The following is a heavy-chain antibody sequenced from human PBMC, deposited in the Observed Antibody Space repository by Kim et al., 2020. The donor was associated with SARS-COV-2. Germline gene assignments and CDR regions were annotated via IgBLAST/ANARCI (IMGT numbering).Heavy chain of an antibody. Sequence: GGSLRLSCAASGFTFSSYGMHWVRQAPGKGLEWVAVISYDGSNKYYADSAKGRFTISRDNSKNTLYLQMNSLRAEDTAVYYCAKDLYYYDSSGYYQNYYG. CDR2: ISYDGSNK. J-gene: IGHJ6*01. D-gene: IGHD3-22*01. V-gene: IGHV3-30*18. CDR1: GFTFSSYG. CDR3: AKDLYYYDSSGYYQNYYG.